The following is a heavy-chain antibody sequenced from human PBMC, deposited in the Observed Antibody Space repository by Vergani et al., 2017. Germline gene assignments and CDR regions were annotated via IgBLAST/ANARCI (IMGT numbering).Heavy chain of an antibody. V-gene: IGHV1-69-2*01. D-gene: IGHD2-21*02. CDR3: ATVRRAYCVGDCSHDY. J-gene: IGHJ4*02. Sequence: VQLVQSGAEVKKPGAAVKVSCKASGYYFTDNYLHWVRQAPGKGLEWVGLVDPEDGETIYAEKFQGRVTITADTSTDTAYMELSSLRSEDTAVYYWATVRRAYCVGDCSHDYWGQGTLVTVSS. CDR2: VDPEDGET. CDR1: GYYFTDNY.